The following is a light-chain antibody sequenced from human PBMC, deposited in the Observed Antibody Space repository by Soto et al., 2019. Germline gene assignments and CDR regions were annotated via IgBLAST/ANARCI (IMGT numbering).Light chain of an antibody. CDR3: SLYTSSSTLV. CDR1: SSDVGGYNY. CDR2: EVS. V-gene: IGLV2-14*01. Sequence: QSALTQPASVSGSPGQSITISCTGSSSDVGGYNYVSWYQQHPGKAPKLMIYEVSNRPSGISNRFSGSKSGNTASLTLSGLQAEDEADYYCSLYTSSSTLVFGGGTKRTVL. J-gene: IGLJ2*01.